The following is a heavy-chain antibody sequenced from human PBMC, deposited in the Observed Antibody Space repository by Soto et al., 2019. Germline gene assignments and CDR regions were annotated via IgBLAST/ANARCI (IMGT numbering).Heavy chain of an antibody. V-gene: IGHV2-5*02. D-gene: IGHD2-15*01. CDR2: IYWDDDK. CDR3: AHAGDFDLLSFDR. Sequence: SGLAGEPAHTLTLTCAFSGFSLTTTRMGVAWIRQPPGKALEWLALIYWDDDKRYSPSLKNRLTVSKDTSTNRVVLTITNISPDDTGTYFCAHAGDFDLLSFDRWGPGTLVTVSS. CDR1: GFSLTTTRMG. J-gene: IGHJ4*02.